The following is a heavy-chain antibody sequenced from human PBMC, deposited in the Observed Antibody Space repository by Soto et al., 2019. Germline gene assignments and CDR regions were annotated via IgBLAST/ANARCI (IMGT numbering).Heavy chain of an antibody. CDR2: IDPSDSYT. V-gene: IGHV5-10-1*01. J-gene: IGHJ4*02. D-gene: IGHD2-2*02. Sequence: GESLKISFKGSGYSFTSYLISWVRQMPGKGLEWMGRIDPSDSYTNYSPSSQGHVTISADKSISTAYLQWSSLKASDTAMYYCARAQLLYAAGSDDWGKRTQVTLS. CDR3: ARAQLLYAAGSDD. CDR1: GYSFTSYL.